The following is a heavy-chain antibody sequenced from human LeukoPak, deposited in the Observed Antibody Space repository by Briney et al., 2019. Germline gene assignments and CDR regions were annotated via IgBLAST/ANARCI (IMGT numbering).Heavy chain of an antibody. CDR3: AKDRAMVMDYYFDH. CDR1: GFTFSSYA. CDR2: ISGSGGST. V-gene: IGHV3-23*01. D-gene: IGHD5-18*01. Sequence: GGSLRLSCAASGFTFSSYAMSGVRQAPGKGLEWVSAISGSGGSTYYADAVKGWFTISSDNSKNTLYLQMNSLRAEDTAVYYCAKDRAMVMDYYFDHWGQGTLVTVSS. J-gene: IGHJ4*02.